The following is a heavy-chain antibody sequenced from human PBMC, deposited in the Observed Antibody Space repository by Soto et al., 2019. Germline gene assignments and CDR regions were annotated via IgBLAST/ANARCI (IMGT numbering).Heavy chain of an antibody. CDR2: IRSKANNYAT. D-gene: IGHD3-3*01. J-gene: IGHJ6*03. Sequence: EVQLVESGGGLVQPGGSLKLSCAAYGFTFSGSAMHWVRQASGKGLEWVGRIRSKANNYATAYGASVKGRFTISRDDSKNTAYLQMNSLKTEDTAVYYCSRQASDFWSGKPQYYMDVWGKGTTVTVSS. CDR3: SRQASDFWSGKPQYYMDV. V-gene: IGHV3-73*01. CDR1: GFTFSGSA.